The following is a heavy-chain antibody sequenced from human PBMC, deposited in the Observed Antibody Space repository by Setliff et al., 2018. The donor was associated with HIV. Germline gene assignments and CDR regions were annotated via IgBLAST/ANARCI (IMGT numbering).Heavy chain of an antibody. Sequence: GASVKVSCKAFGYSFTSYFLHWVRQAPGQGLEWLGIIDPNGGATNNAQKLQGRLTVTTDTSTSTLYMELSNLRSDDTVVYYCARAGGGATDQAFDIWGQGTMFTVSS. D-gene: IGHD2-2*01. CDR2: IDPNGGAT. CDR1: GYSFTSYF. V-gene: IGHV1-46*01. J-gene: IGHJ3*02. CDR3: ARAGGGATDQAFDI.